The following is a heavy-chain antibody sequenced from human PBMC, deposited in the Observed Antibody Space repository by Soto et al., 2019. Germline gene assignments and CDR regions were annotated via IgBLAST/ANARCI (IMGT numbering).Heavy chain of an antibody. Sequence: QVQLVESGGGVVQPGRSLRLSCEASGFTFRYHGMHWVRQAPGKGLEWVTFTSYDGTTKVYADSVKGRFAISRDNSRNTLYLQMNSLRVEDTAVYYGAKEIGLPAPKFGDNEPLDHWGQGALVTVSS. V-gene: IGHV3-30*18. CDR3: AKEIGLPAPKFGDNEPLDH. J-gene: IGHJ4*02. D-gene: IGHD4-17*01. CDR2: TSYDGTTK. CDR1: GFTFRYHG.